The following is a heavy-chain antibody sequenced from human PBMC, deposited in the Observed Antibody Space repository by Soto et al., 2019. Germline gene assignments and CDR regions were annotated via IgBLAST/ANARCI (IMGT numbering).Heavy chain of an antibody. J-gene: IGHJ4*02. CDR2: ISYNGRKT. Sequence: QVQLVESGGGVVQPGRSLRLSCAASGFTFNTYGMHWVRQAPGKGLEWVAVISYNGRKTYYVVSVKGPFTISRDTSKNTLYLQMNSLRAEDTAVSYCAKDHYYDSGSFSPYYFDYWGQGTLVTVSS. D-gene: IGHD3-10*01. CDR3: AKDHYYDSGSFSPYYFDY. V-gene: IGHV3-30*18. CDR1: GFTFNTYG.